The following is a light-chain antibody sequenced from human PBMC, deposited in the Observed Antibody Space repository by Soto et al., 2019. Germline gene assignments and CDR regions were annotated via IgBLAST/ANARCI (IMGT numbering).Light chain of an antibody. V-gene: IGLV2-8*01. CDR3: TSYAGSNTLL. J-gene: IGLJ2*01. CDR2: EIS. Sequence: QSALTQPPSASGSPGQSVTISCTGTSSDVGYYNYVSWYQQHPGKGPKLMIYEISKRSTGVPDRFSGSKSGNTASLTVSGLQADDEADYYCTSYAGSNTLLFGGGTKLTVL. CDR1: SSDVGYYNY.